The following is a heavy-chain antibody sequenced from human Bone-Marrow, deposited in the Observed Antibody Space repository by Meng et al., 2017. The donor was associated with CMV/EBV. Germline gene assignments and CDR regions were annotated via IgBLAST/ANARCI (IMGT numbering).Heavy chain of an antibody. CDR2: ISYNGSNK. CDR1: GFTFRIFT. D-gene: IGHD2/OR15-2a*01. Sequence: GESLKISCAASGFTFRIFTMHWVRQASGKGLECVAVISYNGSNKYYADSVKGRFTISRDNAKNSLYLQMNSLRAEDTAVYYCARDIVLRGSEDNFDYWGQGTLVTVSS. V-gene: IGHV3-30-3*01. J-gene: IGHJ4*02. CDR3: ARDIVLRGSEDNFDY.